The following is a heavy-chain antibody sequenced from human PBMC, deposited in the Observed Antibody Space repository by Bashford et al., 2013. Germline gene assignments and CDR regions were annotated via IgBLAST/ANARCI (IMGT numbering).Heavy chain of an antibody. V-gene: IGHV1-18*01. J-gene: IGHJ5*02. D-gene: IGHD3-10*01. Sequence: VASVKVSCKASGYTFSTYGISWVRQAPGQGLEWMGWISAYNGNTNYAQKLQGRVTMTTDTSTSTAYMELRSLRSDDTAVYYCARDRAVSWFDPWGQGTLVTVSS. CDR1: GYTFSTYG. CDR2: ISAYNGNT. CDR3: ARDRAVSWFDP.